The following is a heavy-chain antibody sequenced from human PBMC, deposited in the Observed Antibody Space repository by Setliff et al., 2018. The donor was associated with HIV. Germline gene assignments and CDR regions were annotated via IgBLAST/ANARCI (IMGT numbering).Heavy chain of an antibody. CDR3: ARDSYYYDSSGYNVRDGLKGDS. J-gene: IGHJ4*02. D-gene: IGHD3-22*01. V-gene: IGHV3-48*01. Sequence: GGSLRLSCEASGFTFSSYGMSWVRQAPGKGLEWVAYISSSSKTILYADSVRGRFTISRDNSKNTLYLQMNSLRAEDTAVYYCARDSYYYDSSGYNVRDGLKGDSWGQGTLVTVSS. CDR1: GFTFSSYG. CDR2: ISSSSKTI.